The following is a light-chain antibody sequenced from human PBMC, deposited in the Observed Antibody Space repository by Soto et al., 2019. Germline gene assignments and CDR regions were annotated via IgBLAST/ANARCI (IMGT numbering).Light chain of an antibody. CDR1: QSVSRN. CDR3: QQYHNWPLT. CDR2: GAS. Sequence: EIVMTQSQAALSVSPGEKTTLSCRASQSVSRNLAWYQQRPGQTPRLVIYGASTRATGIPVRFSASGSGTEFTLTISSLQSEDFAIYYCQQYHNWPLTFGGGTKVEIK. J-gene: IGKJ4*01. V-gene: IGKV3-15*01.